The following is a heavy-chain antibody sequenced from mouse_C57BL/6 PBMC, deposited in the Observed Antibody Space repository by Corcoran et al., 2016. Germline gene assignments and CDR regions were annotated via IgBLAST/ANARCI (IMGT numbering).Heavy chain of an antibody. V-gene: IGHV1-26*01. CDR3: ARTRLRYAMDY. Sequence: EVQLQQSGPELVKPGASVKISCKASGYTSTDYYMNWVKQSHGKSLEWIGDINPNNGGTSYNQKFKGKATLTVDKSSSTAYMELRSLTSEDSAVYYCARTRLRYAMDYWGQGTSVTVSS. J-gene: IGHJ4*01. CDR1: GYTSTDYY. CDR2: INPNNGGT.